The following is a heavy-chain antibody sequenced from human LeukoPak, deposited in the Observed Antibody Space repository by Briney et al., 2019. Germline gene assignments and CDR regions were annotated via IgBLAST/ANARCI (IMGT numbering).Heavy chain of an antibody. CDR3: AKGYCSSTSCYHFDY. V-gene: IGHV3-9*01. J-gene: IGHJ4*02. CDR2: ISWNSGSI. CDR1: GFTFDDYA. D-gene: IGHD2-2*01. Sequence: GRSLRLSCAASGFTFDDYAIHWVRQAPGKGLEWVSGISWNSGSIGYADSVKGRFTISRDNAKNSLYLQMNSLRAEDTALYYCAKGYCSSTSCYHFDYWGQGTLVTVSS.